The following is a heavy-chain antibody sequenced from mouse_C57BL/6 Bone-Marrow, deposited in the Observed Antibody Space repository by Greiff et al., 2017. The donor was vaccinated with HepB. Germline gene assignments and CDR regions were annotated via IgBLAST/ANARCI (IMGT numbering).Heavy chain of an antibody. CDR2: IDPENGDT. CDR3: TTLGYYSNFHYFDY. Sequence: VQLQQSGAELVRPGASVKLSCTASGFNIKDDYMHWVKQRPEQGLEWIGWIDPENGDTEYASKFQGKATITADTSSNTAYLQLSSLTSEDTAVYYCTTLGYYSNFHYFDYWGQGTTLTVSS. D-gene: IGHD2-5*01. J-gene: IGHJ2*01. CDR1: GFNIKDDY. V-gene: IGHV14-4*01.